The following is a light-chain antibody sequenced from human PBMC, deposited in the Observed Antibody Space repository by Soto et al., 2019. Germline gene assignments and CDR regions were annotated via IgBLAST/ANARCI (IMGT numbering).Light chain of an antibody. CDR1: SDDVGAYNS. CDR2: KGT. J-gene: IGLJ1*01. CDR3: CSAAPESTYV. Sequence: QSALAQPASVSGSPGQSITISCTGTSDDVGAYNSVSWYQQLPHKAPQVILYKGTQRPSGVSSRFSGSTSGNAASLTISGLQAVYEADYFCCSAAPESTYVFGTGTKLTVL. V-gene: IGLV2-23*01.